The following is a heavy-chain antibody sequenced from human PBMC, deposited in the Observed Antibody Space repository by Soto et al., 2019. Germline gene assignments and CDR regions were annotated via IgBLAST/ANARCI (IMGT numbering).Heavy chain of an antibody. CDR3: GKETLAGTKAYNY. CDR2: ISAVDSST. J-gene: IGHJ4*02. D-gene: IGHD6-19*01. CDR1: GFTFSTYA. V-gene: IGHV3-23*01. Sequence: GGSLRLSCAASGFTFSTYAMSWVRQAPGKGLEWVAAISAVDSSTYYPDSVKGRFTISRDNSKNTLYLQMNSLRAEDTAVHYCGKETLAGTKAYNYWGQGIPVTVSS.